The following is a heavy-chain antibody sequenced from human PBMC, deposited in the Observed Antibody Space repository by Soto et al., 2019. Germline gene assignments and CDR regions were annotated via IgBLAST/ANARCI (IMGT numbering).Heavy chain of an antibody. Sequence: GGSLRLSCAASGFTFSSYSMSWVRQASGKGLEWVSAISGSGGSTYYADSVKGRFTISRDNSKNTLYLQMNSLRAEDTAVYYCAKGLQGERSDSVYWGQGTLVTVSS. V-gene: IGHV3-23*01. J-gene: IGHJ4*02. CDR2: ISGSGGST. D-gene: IGHD3-16*01. CDR1: GFTFSSYS. CDR3: AKGLQGERSDSVY.